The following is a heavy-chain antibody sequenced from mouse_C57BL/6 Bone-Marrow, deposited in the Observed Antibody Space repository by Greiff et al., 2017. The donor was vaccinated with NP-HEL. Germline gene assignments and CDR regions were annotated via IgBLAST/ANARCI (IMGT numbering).Heavy chain of an antibody. CDR3: ARGDYYVNLPFAY. V-gene: IGHV1-61*01. CDR2: IYPSDSET. Sequence: QVQLQQPGAELVRPGSSVKLSCKASGYTFTSYWMDWVKQRPGQGLEWIGNIYPSDSETHYNQKFKDKATLTVDKSSSTAYMQLSSLTSEDSAVYYCARGDYYVNLPFAYWGQGTLVTVSA. CDR1: GYTFTSYW. J-gene: IGHJ3*01. D-gene: IGHD2-1*01.